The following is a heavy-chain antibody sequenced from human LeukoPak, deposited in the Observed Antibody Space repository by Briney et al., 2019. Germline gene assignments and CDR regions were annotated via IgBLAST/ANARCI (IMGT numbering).Heavy chain of an antibody. V-gene: IGHV3-30*02. CDR1: GFTFSSYG. CDR2: IRYDGSNK. CDR3: SKDDCCSTSCYSHPDAFDI. J-gene: IGHJ3*02. D-gene: IGHD2-2*01. Sequence: GGSLRLSXAASGFTFSSYGMHWVRQAPGKGLEWVAFIRYDGSNKYYADSVKGRFTIYIDNSKNKLYLQMNSLRAEYADGHYLSKDDCCSTSCYSHPDAFDIWGQGTMVTVSS.